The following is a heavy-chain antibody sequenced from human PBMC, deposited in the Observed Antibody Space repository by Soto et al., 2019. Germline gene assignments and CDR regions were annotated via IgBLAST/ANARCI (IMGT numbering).Heavy chain of an antibody. CDR2: ISSSSSYI. V-gene: IGHV3-21*01. J-gene: IGHJ6*02. CDR1: GFTFSSYS. D-gene: IGHD3-10*01. CDR3: ARAHRRYYYYGMDV. Sequence: GGSLRLSCAASGFTFSSYSMNWVRQAPGKGLEWVSSISSSSSYIYYADSVKGRFTISRDNAKNSLYLQMNSLRAEDTAVYYCARAHRRYYYYGMDVWGQGTTVTVSS.